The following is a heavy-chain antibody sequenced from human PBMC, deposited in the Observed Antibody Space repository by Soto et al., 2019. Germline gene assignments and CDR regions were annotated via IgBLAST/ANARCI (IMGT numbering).Heavy chain of an antibody. CDR3: ARVAEMGTVTEGYYYYMDV. J-gene: IGHJ6*03. D-gene: IGHD4-17*01. CDR1: GYTFTGYY. CDR2: INPNSGGT. V-gene: IGHV1-2*04. Sequence: ASVKVSCKASGYTFTGYYMHWVRQAPGQGLEWMGWINPNSGGTNYAQKFQGWVTMTRDTSISTAYMELSRLRSDDTAVYYCARVAEMGTVTEGYYYYMDVWGKGTTVTVSS.